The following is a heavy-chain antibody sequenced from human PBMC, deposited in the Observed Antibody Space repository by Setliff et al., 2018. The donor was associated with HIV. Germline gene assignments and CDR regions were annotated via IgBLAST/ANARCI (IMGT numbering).Heavy chain of an antibody. CDR1: RFDFNNYW. CDR2: IGQDGSEK. V-gene: IGHV3-7*01. Sequence: GGSLRLSCAASRFDFNNYWMCWVRQAPGKGLEWVANIGQDGSEKNYVDSVKGRFTISRDNAKNSMDLQMDSLRVEDTTVYYCTRKLAPGHGMDVWGQGTTVTVSS. J-gene: IGHJ6*02. D-gene: IGHD3-3*02. CDR3: TRKLAPGHGMDV.